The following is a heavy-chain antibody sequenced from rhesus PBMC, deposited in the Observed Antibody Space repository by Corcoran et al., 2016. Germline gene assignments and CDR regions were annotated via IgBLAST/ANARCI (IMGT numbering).Heavy chain of an antibody. CDR3: ARANTRWYFEI. D-gene: IGHD3-9*01. J-gene: IGHJ2*01. Sequence: EVHLLQSGAEVKHPGASVQVSCQVSGSPFTELSMHWVRRAPGKGLEGRGGVDHENGEKIHAEKVQGRDTMTEYTTTDTAYRELSRLRSEDTAVYDCARANTRWYFEIWGPGTPITISS. CDR1: GSPFTELS. CDR2: VDHENGEK. V-gene: IGHV1-156*01.